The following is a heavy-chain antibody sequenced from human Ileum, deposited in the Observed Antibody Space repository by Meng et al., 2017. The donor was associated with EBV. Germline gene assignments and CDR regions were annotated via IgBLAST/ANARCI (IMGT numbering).Heavy chain of an antibody. D-gene: IGHD6-13*01. J-gene: IGHJ4*02. CDR1: GFTFTDYV. Sequence: VHLVQSGAEVKQPGASVKVSCKASGFTFTDYVIQWVRQAPGQRPEWMGWIIVGTGRTEYSQNLQGRVTITWDTSASTAYMELSSLRSEDTAVYYCARDSVIAAGSYCDYWGQGALVTVSS. CDR3: ARDSVIAAGSYCDY. CDR2: IIVGTGRT. V-gene: IGHV1-3*01.